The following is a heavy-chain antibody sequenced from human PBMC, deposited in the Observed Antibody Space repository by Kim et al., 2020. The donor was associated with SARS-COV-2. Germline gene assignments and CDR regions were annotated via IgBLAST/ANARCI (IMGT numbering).Heavy chain of an antibody. CDR2: ISGSGGST. CDR3: AKDGRYYYDSSGYPLV. J-gene: IGHJ4*02. CDR1: GFTFSSYA. D-gene: IGHD3-22*01. Sequence: GGSLRLSCAASGFTFSSYAMSWVRQAPGKGLEWVSAISGSGGSTYYADSVKGRFTISRDNSKNTLYLQMNSLRAEDTAVYYCAKDGRYYYDSSGYPLVWGQGTLVTVSS. V-gene: IGHV3-23*01.